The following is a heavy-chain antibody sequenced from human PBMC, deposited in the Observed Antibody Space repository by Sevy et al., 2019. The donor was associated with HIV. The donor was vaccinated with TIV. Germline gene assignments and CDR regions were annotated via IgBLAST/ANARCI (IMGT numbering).Heavy chain of an antibody. V-gene: IGHV3-23*01. Sequence: GGSLRLSCAASGFTFSKYSMSWVRQPPGKGLEWVSTLSFGCGEINHADSVKGRFTSSRDNSKSSVYLQMNNLRPEDTAVYYCAREGCTKPHDYWGQGTLVTVSS. CDR2: LSFGCGEI. J-gene: IGHJ4*02. CDR3: AREGCTKPHDY. CDR1: GFTFSKYS. D-gene: IGHD2-8*01.